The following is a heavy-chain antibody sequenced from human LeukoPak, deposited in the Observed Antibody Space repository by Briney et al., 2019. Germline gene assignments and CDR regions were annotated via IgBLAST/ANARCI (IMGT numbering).Heavy chain of an antibody. CDR1: GFTFSSYW. V-gene: IGHV3-7*01. CDR2: IKQDGSEK. D-gene: IGHD4-17*01. CDR3: ARNYGDYPIGYYFDY. J-gene: IGHJ4*02. Sequence: GGSLRLSCAASGFTFSSYWMSWVRQAPGKGLEWVANIKQDGSEKYYVDSVKGRFTISRDNAKNSLYLQMNSLRAEDTAVYYCARNYGDYPIGYYFDYWGQGILVTVSS.